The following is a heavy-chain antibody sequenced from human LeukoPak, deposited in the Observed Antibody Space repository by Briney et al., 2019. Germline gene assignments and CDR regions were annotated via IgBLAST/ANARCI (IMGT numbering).Heavy chain of an antibody. CDR2: IYPGDSDT. CDR3: ARSGYSGYETDY. V-gene: IGHV5-51*01. Sequence: GESLKISCKGSGYIFISYWIAWVRQMPGKGLEWMGIIYPGDSDTRYSPSFQGQVTISADKSITTAYLQLDSLKASDTAMYYCARSGYSGYETDYWGQGTLVTVSS. D-gene: IGHD5-12*01. CDR1: GYIFISYW. J-gene: IGHJ4*02.